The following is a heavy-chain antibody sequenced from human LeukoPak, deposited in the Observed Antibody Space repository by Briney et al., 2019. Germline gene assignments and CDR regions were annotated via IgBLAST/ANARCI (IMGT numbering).Heavy chain of an antibody. D-gene: IGHD6-13*01. V-gene: IGHV3-21*01. J-gene: IGHJ4*02. CDR2: ISSSSSYI. CDR3: ARDGRGVYSSSWYGVNY. CDR1: GFTFSSYS. Sequence: PGGSLRLSGAASGFTFSSYSMNWVGQAPGKGLEWVSSISSSSSYIYYADSVRGRFTISRDNAKNSLYLQMSSLRAEDTAVYYCARDGRGVYSSSWYGVNYWGQGTLVTVSS.